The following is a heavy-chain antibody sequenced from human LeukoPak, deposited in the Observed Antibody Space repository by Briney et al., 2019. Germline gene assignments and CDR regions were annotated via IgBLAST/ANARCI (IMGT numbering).Heavy chain of an antibody. CDR2: ISKNGNTI. V-gene: IGHV3-48*01. D-gene: IGHD1-1*01. CDR1: GFTFSDYS. Sequence: GGSLRLSCAASGFTFSDYSMNWVRQAPGKGLEWVSYISKNGNTIYYADSVKGRFTISRDNAKKSLYLQMNSLRAEDTAVYYCAVRHLDYWGQGTLVTVSS. J-gene: IGHJ4*02. CDR3: AVRHLDY.